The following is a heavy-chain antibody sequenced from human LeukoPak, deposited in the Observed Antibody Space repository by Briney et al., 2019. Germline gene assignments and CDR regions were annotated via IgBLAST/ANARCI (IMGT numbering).Heavy chain of an antibody. CDR3: ARGGWNSDY. CDR1: GFTFSSYA. J-gene: IGHJ4*02. V-gene: IGHV3-64*04. Sequence: PGGSLRLSCSASGFTFSSYAMHWVRQAPGKGLEYVSAISSNGGSTYYADSVKGRVTISRDNAKNSLYLQMNSLRAEDTAVYYCARGGWNSDYWGQGTLVTVSS. CDR2: ISSNGGST. D-gene: IGHD1-1*01.